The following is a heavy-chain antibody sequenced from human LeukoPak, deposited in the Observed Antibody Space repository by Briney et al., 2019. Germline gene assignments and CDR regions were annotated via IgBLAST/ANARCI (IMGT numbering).Heavy chain of an antibody. CDR3: ARGPDGSTDGLAYYYYMDV. CDR2: ISGYNGDI. J-gene: IGHJ6*03. Sequence: ASVKVSCKASGYTFSGYGVFWVRQAPGQGLECMGWISGYNGDIKYAQNFQGRVTMTTDTSTSTAYMELRSLRSDDTAVYYCARGPDGSTDGLAYYYYMDVWGRGTTVTVSS. V-gene: IGHV1-18*01. D-gene: IGHD2-21*01. CDR1: GYTFSGYG.